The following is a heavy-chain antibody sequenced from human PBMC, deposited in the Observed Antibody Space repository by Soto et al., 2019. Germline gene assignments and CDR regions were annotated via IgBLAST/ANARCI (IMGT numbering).Heavy chain of an antibody. D-gene: IGHD6-13*01. CDR3: ARDSHPADSSSWYPGWFDP. CDR2: ISSSSSYI. CDR1: GFTFSSYS. Sequence: GGSLRLSCAASGFTFSSYSMNWVRQAPGKGLEWVSSISSSSSYIYYADSVKGRFTISRDNAKNSLYLQMNSLRAEDTAVYYCARDSHPADSSSWYPGWFDPWGQGTLVTVSS. V-gene: IGHV3-21*01. J-gene: IGHJ5*02.